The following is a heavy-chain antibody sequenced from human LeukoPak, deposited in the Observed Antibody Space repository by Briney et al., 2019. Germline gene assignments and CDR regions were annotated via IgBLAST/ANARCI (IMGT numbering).Heavy chain of an antibody. V-gene: IGHV3-30*01. Sequence: GGSLRLSCAASGFTFSSYAMHWVHQAPGKGLKWVAVISYDGSNKYYADSVKGRFTISRDNSKNTLYLQMNSLRAEDTAVYYCARDSYYYDSSGYSHDAFDIWGQGTMVTVSS. J-gene: IGHJ3*02. CDR1: GFTFSSYA. CDR2: ISYDGSNK. D-gene: IGHD3-22*01. CDR3: ARDSYYYDSSGYSHDAFDI.